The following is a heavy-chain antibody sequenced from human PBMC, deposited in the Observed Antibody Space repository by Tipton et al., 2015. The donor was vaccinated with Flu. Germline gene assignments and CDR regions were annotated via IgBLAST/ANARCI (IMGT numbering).Heavy chain of an antibody. V-gene: IGHV4-34*01. CDR2: INHSGST. J-gene: IGHJ6*02. CDR3: ARGARITIFGVVIIGRGEAYGMDV. Sequence: LRLSCAVYGGSFSGYYWSWIRQPPGKGLEWIGEINHSGSTNYNPSLKSRVTISVDTSKNQFSLKLSSVTAADTAVYYCARGARITIFGVVIIGRGEAYGMDVWGQGTTVTVSS. CDR1: GGSFSGYY. D-gene: IGHD3-3*01.